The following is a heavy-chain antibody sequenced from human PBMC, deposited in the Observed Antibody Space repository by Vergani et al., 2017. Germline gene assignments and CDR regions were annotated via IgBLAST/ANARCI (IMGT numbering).Heavy chain of an antibody. CDR2: IYYSGST. CDR1: GGSISSYY. V-gene: IGHV4-59*12. D-gene: IGHD2-21*02. CDR3: ARTPEVTQYYFDY. Sequence: QVQLQESGPGLVKPSETLSLTCTVSGGSISSYYWSWIRQPPGKGLEWIGYIYYSGSTNYNPSLKSRVTISVDTSKNQFSLKLSSVTAADTAVYYCARTPEVTQYYFDYWGQGTLVTVSS. J-gene: IGHJ4*02.